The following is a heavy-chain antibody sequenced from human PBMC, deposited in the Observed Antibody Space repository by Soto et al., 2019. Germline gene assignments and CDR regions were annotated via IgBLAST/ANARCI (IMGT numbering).Heavy chain of an antibody. Sequence: QVQLVQSGAEVKRPGSAVKVACKASGGTFSNYAINWVRQAPGHGLEWMGDIAPMFGKANYAQKFQGSVTITADESTSKASMELSGLTSADTALYYCAREVQVHTLVVANWGQGPLVTVSS. CDR3: AREVQVHTLVVAN. V-gene: IGHV1-69*01. J-gene: IGHJ4*02. D-gene: IGHD3-10*01. CDR2: IAPMFGKA. CDR1: GGTFSNYA.